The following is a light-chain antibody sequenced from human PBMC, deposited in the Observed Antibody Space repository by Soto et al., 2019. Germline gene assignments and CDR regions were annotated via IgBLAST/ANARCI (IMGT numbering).Light chain of an antibody. CDR2: AAS. V-gene: IGKV3-20*01. CDR1: QSVGSNY. Sequence: EVVLTQSPGTLSLSPGERATLSCSASQSVGSNYLAWYQQKPGQAPRLLIYAASSRATGVPDRFSGSGSGTDFTLTISRLEPEEFAVYYCQQYGSSLITFGLGTRLEIK. J-gene: IGKJ5*01. CDR3: QQYGSSLIT.